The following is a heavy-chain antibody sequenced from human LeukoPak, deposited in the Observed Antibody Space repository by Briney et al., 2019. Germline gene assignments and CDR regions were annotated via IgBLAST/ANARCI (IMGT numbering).Heavy chain of an antibody. CDR1: GGTFSSYA. J-gene: IGHJ4*02. CDR2: IIPIFGTA. V-gene: IGHV1-69*05. CDR3: ARALNAGIVGAHYSPPDY. Sequence: SVKVSCKASGGTFSSYAISWVRQAPGQGLEWMGGIIPIFGTASYAQKFQGRVTITTDESTSTAYMELSSLRSEDTAVYYCARALNAGIVGAHYSPPDYWGQGTLVTVSS. D-gene: IGHD1-26*01.